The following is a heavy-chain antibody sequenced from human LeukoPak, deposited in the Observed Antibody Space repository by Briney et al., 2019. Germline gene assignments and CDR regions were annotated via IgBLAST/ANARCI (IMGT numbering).Heavy chain of an antibody. CDR3: ARSHTRKGFCGGGRCYPAVWWFDP. J-gene: IGHJ5*02. Sequence: ASVKVSCKASGYAFINNDINWVRQAPGQGLEWMAWIDPKNGNRGYAQNFQGRVTMTTDTSISTAYMELSSLRSEDTAVYYCARSHTRKGFCGGGRCYPAVWWFDPWGQGTLVTVSS. V-gene: IGHV1-8*01. CDR1: GYAFINND. D-gene: IGHD2-15*01. CDR2: IDPKNGNR.